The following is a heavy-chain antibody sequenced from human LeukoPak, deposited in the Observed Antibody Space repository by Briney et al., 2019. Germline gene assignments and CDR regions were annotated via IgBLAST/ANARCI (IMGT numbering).Heavy chain of an antibody. CDR3: ALGEVTFDY. CDR2: IYTSGST. J-gene: IGHJ4*02. Sequence: PSETLSLTCAVYGGSFSGYYWGWIRQPAGKGLEWIGRIYTSGSTNYNPSLKSRVTISVDTSKNQFSLKLSSVTAADTAVYYCALGEVTFDYWGQGTLVTVSS. D-gene: IGHD5-18*01. CDR1: GGSFSGYY. V-gene: IGHV4-59*10.